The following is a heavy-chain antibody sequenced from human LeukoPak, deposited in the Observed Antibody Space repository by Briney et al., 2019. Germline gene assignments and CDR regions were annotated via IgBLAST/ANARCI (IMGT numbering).Heavy chain of an antibody. CDR3: ARDRSGTYYTFDV. V-gene: IGHV4-59*13. D-gene: IGHD1-26*01. Sequence: SETLSLTCSVSGGSISSSFWKWIRLSPGKGLEWIGYISYSGRTNYSPSLKGRVTISIDTSKNQLSLTLTSVTAADTALYYCARDRSGTYYTFDVWGEGTMVSVSA. J-gene: IGHJ3*01. CDR1: GGSISSSF. CDR2: ISYSGRT.